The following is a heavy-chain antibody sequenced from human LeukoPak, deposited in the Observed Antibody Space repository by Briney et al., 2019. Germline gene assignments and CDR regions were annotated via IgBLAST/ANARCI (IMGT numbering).Heavy chain of an antibody. D-gene: IGHD3-3*01. J-gene: IGHJ6*02. V-gene: IGHV3-7*01. CDR3: ARDQTIFGVVYYYYYGMDV. CDR2: IKQDGSEK. Sequence: PGGSLRLSCAASGFTFSSYWMSWVRQAPGKGREWVANIKQDGSEKNYVDSVKGRFTISRDNAKNSLYLQMNSLRAEDTAVYYCARDQTIFGVVYYYYYGMDVWGQGTTVTVSS. CDR1: GFTFSSYW.